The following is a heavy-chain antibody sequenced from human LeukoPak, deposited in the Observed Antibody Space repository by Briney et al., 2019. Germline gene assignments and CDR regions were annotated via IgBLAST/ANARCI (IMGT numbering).Heavy chain of an antibody. Sequence: AASVKVSCKASGYTFTSYGISWVRQAPGQGLEWMGRISAYNGNTNYAQKLQGRVTMTTDTSTNTAYMELRSLRSDDTAVYYCARVLITIFGVGPLARWLDYWGQGTLVTVSS. J-gene: IGHJ4*02. CDR1: GYTFTSYG. V-gene: IGHV1-18*01. CDR2: ISAYNGNT. CDR3: ARVLITIFGVGPLARWLDY. D-gene: IGHD3-3*01.